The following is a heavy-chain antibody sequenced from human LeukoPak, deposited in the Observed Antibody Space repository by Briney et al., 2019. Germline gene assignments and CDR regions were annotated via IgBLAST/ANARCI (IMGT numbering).Heavy chain of an antibody. CDR1: GYTFNTYG. D-gene: IGHD6-13*01. J-gene: IGHJ4*02. Sequence: ASVKVSCKASGYTFNTYGISWVRQAPGQGLEWMGIINPSGGSTSYAQKFQGRVTMTRDTSTSTVYMELSSLRSGDTAVYYCARRGYSSSWYGDYFDYWGQGTLVTVSS. V-gene: IGHV1-46*02. CDR2: INPSGGST. CDR3: ARRGYSSSWYGDYFDY.